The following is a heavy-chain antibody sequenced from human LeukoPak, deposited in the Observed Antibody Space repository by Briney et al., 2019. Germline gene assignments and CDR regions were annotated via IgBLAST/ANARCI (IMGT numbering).Heavy chain of an antibody. J-gene: IGHJ4*02. CDR3: ARDRRSGSYGRYFDY. CDR1: GYTFTGYY. CDR2: INPNSGGT. V-gene: IGHV1-2*02. D-gene: IGHD1-26*01. Sequence: ASVKVSCKASGYTFTGYYMHWVRQAPGQGLEWMGWINPNSGGTNYAQKFQGRVTMTRDTSISTAYMELSRLRSDGTAVYYCARDRRSGSYGRYFDYWGQGTLVTVSS.